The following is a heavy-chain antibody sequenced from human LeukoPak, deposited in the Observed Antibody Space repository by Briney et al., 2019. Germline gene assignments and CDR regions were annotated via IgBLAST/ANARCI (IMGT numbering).Heavy chain of an antibody. J-gene: IGHJ3*02. Sequence: GESLKISCKGSGYSFTSYWIGWVRQMPGKGLEWMGIIYPGDSDTRYSPSLQGQVTISADKSISTAYLQWSSLKASDTAMYYCARRDDCSSTSCYGDAFDIWGQGTMVTVSS. D-gene: IGHD2-2*01. CDR2: IYPGDSDT. V-gene: IGHV5-51*01. CDR1: GYSFTSYW. CDR3: ARRDDCSSTSCYGDAFDI.